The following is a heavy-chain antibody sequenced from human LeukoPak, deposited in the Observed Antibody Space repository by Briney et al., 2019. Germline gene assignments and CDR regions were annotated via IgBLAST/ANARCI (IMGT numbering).Heavy chain of an antibody. CDR2: INRNGNT. CDR3: ARLVPERFFQLNPEGYYDY. J-gene: IGHJ4*02. D-gene: IGHD3-3*01. CDR1: GDPFSGYY. Sequence: SETLSLTCAISGDPFSGYYWGWIRQPPGKGLELIGEINRNGNTDYNPSLKSRVSMSIDTSKNQFSLKLISVTAADTAVYYCARLVPERFFQLNPEGYYDYWGQGILVTVSS. V-gene: IGHV4-34*01.